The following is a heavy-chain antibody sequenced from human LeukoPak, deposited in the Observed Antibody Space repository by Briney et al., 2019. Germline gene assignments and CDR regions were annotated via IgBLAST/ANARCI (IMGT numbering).Heavy chain of an antibody. D-gene: IGHD6-19*01. Sequence: GSLRLSCAASGFTFSSYAMSWVRQPPGKGLEWIGSISYSGNTYYNPSLKTRVTISVDTSKKQFSLRLTSVTAADTAIYYCARSKFDPVAGDYWGQGTLVTVSS. J-gene: IGHJ4*02. CDR2: ISYSGNT. CDR3: ARSKFDPVAGDY. V-gene: IGHV4-39*01. CDR1: GFTFSSYA.